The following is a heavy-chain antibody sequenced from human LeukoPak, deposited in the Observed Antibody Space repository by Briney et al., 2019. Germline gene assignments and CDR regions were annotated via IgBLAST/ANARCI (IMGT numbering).Heavy chain of an antibody. CDR1: GGPITTSGHY. Sequence: SETLSLTCTVSGGPITTSGHYWGWIRQPPGKGLEWIGSIDYRERTTYNPSLKSRVTISADTSRNQFSLKLSSVTATDTAVYYCANYVSGTMRDYWGQGTLVTVSS. CDR3: ANYVSGTMRDY. CDR2: IDYRERT. J-gene: IGHJ4*02. V-gene: IGHV4-39*01. D-gene: IGHD3-16*01.